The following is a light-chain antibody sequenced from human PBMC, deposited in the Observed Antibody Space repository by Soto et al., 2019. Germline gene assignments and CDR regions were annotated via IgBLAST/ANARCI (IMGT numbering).Light chain of an antibody. Sequence: QSALTQPASVSGSPGQSITISCTGTSSDFGGYNYVSWYQQHPDKAPKLMIYDVSDRPSGVSNRFSGSKSGNTASLTISGLQAEDEADYYCSSYTGSSTLVFGGGTKLTVL. CDR3: SSYTGSSTLV. J-gene: IGLJ2*01. CDR1: SSDFGGYNY. V-gene: IGLV2-14*01. CDR2: DVS.